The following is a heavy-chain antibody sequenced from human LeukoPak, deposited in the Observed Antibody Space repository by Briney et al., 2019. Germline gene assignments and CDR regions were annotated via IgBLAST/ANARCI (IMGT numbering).Heavy chain of an antibody. CDR3: ARVNRLPSANWFDP. D-gene: IGHD1-14*01. V-gene: IGHV3-7*01. CDR1: GFTFSSYW. CDR2: IKQDGSEK. J-gene: IGHJ5*02. Sequence: QSGGSLRLSCAASGFTFSSYWMSWVRQAPGKGLEWVANIKQDGSEKYYVDSVKGRFTISRDNAKNSLYLQMNSLRAEDTAVYCCARVNRLPSANWFDPWGQGTLVTVSS.